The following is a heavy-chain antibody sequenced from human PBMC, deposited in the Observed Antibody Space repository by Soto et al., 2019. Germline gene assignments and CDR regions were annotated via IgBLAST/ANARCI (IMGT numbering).Heavy chain of an antibody. D-gene: IGHD3-3*01. J-gene: IGHJ6*02. CDR3: ARGPYYDFWSGYFSNRYYYYGMDV. Sequence: QVQLVQSGAEVKKPGASVKVSCKASGYTFTGYYMHWVRQAPGQGLEWMGWINPNSGGTNYAQKFQGWVTMTRDTCISTAYMELSRLRSDDTAVYYCARGPYYDFWSGYFSNRYYYYGMDVWGQGTTVTVSS. V-gene: IGHV1-2*04. CDR1: GYTFTGYY. CDR2: INPNSGGT.